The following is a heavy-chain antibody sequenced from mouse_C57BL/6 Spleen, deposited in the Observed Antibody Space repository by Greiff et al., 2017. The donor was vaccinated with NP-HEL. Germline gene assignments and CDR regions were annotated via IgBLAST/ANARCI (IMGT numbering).Heavy chain of an antibody. CDR2: IDPSDSYT. V-gene: IGHV1-69*01. CDR3: ARGGYDGVYYAMDY. J-gene: IGHJ4*01. D-gene: IGHD2-14*01. CDR1: GYTFTSYW. Sequence: VQLQQPGAELVMPGASVKLSCKASGYTFTSYWMHWVKQRPGQGLEWIGEIDPSDSYTNYNQKFKGKSTLTVDKSSSTAYMQLSSLTSEDSAVFFCARGGYDGVYYAMDYWGQGTSVTVSS.